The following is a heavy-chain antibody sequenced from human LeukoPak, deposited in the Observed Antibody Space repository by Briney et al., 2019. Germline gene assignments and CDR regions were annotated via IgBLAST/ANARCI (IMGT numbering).Heavy chain of an antibody. D-gene: IGHD4-23*01. J-gene: IGHJ4*02. V-gene: IGHV4-61*02. CDR2: IYTSGST. CDR1: GGSISSGSYY. Sequence: SETLSLTCTVSGGSISSGSYYWSWIRQPAGKGLEWIGRIYTSGSTNYNPSLKSRVIISVDTSKNQFSLKLSSVTAADTAVYYCAGIIYGGNSGAFDYWGQGTLVTVSS. CDR3: AGIIYGGNSGAFDY.